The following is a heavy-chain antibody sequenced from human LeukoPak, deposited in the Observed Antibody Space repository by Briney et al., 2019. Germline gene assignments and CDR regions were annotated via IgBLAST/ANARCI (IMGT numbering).Heavy chain of an antibody. CDR2: ISGSGGST. J-gene: IGHJ4*02. CDR1: GFTFSSYA. V-gene: IGHV3-23*01. D-gene: IGHD3-10*01. CDR3: AKDLIYYYSSGSYYNPLFDY. Sequence: PGGSLRLSCAASGFTFSSYAMSCVRQAPGKGLEWVSAISGSGGSTYYADSVKGRFTISRDNSKNTLYLQMNSLRAEDTAVYYCAKDLIYYYSSGSYYNPLFDYWGQGTLVTVSS.